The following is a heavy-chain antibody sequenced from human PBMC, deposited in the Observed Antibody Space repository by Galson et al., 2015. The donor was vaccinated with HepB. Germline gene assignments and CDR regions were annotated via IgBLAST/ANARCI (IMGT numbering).Heavy chain of an antibody. CDR1: AFAFRKYD. CDR2: IGTAGDT. Sequence: SLRLSCAASAFAFRKYDMHWVRQARGKGLEWVSGIGTAGDTYYSGSVKGRFTISRENAKNSLSLQMNSLRAGDTAVYYCARYTYGFNGFDIWGQGTMVTVSS. D-gene: IGHD5-18*01. J-gene: IGHJ3*02. V-gene: IGHV3-13*01. CDR3: ARYTYGFNGFDI.